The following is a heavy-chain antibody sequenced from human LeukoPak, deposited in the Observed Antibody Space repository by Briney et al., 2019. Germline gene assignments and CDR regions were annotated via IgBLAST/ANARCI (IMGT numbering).Heavy chain of an antibody. CDR1: GFTFSSYG. J-gene: IGHJ4*02. V-gene: IGHV3-33*01. D-gene: IGHD5-12*01. CDR3: LVATGEKGPY. CDR2: IWYDGSNK. Sequence: GGSLRLSCATSGFTFSSYGFHWVRQAPGKGLEWVAVIWYDGSNKYYADSVKGRFTISRDNSKNTLYLQMNSLRAEDTAVYYCLVATGEKGPYWGQGTLVTVSS.